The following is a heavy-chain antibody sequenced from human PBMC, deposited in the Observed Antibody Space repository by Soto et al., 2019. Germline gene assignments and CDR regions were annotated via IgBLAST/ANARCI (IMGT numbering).Heavy chain of an antibody. CDR1: GDSIRSYY. Sequence: PSETLSITCSVSGDSIRSYYWTWIRQPPGRGLEWIGYIYYSGTTNYNPSLKSRVTISVDTSKNQFSLKLSSVTAADTAVYYCARGRWSMDSWGRGTLVTVSS. V-gene: IGHV4-59*01. J-gene: IGHJ4*02. CDR3: ARGRWSMDS. CDR2: IYYSGTT. D-gene: IGHD6-13*01.